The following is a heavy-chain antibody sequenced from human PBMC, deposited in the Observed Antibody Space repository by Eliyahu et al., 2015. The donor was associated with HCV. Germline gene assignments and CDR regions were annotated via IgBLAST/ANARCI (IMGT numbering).Heavy chain of an antibody. Sequence: QVQLVQSGAEVKKPGASVKVSCKASGXTFTSYGISWVRQAPGQGLEWMGWISAYNGNTNYAQKLQGRVTMTTDTSTSTAYMELRSLRSDDTAVYYCARAGYCSGGSCYSAPDWFDPWGQGTLVTVSS. D-gene: IGHD2-15*01. J-gene: IGHJ5*02. V-gene: IGHV1-18*01. CDR3: ARAGYCSGGSCYSAPDWFDP. CDR1: GXTFTSYG. CDR2: ISAYNGNT.